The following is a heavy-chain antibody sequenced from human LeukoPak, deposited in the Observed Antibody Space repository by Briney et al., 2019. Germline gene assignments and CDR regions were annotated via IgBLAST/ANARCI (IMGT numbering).Heavy chain of an antibody. CDR1: GFTFSIYA. D-gene: IGHD5-18*01. CDR3: ARASKAGYTAMVPLDY. V-gene: IGHV3-30-3*01. CDR2: ISYDGSNK. J-gene: IGHJ4*02. Sequence: GGSLRLSCAASGFTFSIYAMHWVRQAPGKGLEWVAVISYDGSNKYYADSVKVRFTISRDNSKNTLYLQMNSLRAEDTAVYYCARASKAGYTAMVPLDYWGQGTLVTVSS.